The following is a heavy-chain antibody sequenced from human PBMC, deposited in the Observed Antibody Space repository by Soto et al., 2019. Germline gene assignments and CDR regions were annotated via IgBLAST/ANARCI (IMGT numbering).Heavy chain of an antibody. V-gene: IGHV4-31*03. J-gene: IGHJ6*02. CDR2: IYYSGST. D-gene: IGHD3-10*02. CDR3: AICKQEYRTPLYGMDV. Sequence: TVSLNGTFSSGSIRGGGYYWRWIRQPPGKGLEWIGYIYYSGSTYYNPSLKSRVTISVDTSKNQFSLKLSSVTAADTAVYYCAICKQEYRTPLYGMDVWAQETTV. CDR1: SGSIRGGGYY.